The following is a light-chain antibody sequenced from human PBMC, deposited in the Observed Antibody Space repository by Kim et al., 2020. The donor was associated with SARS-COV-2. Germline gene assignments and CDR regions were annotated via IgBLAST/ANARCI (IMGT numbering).Light chain of an antibody. V-gene: IGLV9-49*01. CDR1: SGYSNYK. J-gene: IGLJ1*01. CDR3: GADHGSGSNFVYV. Sequence: QPVLTQPPSASASLGASVTLTCTLSSGYSNYKVDWYQQRPGKGPRFVMRVGTGGIVGSKGDGIPDRFSVLGSGLNRYLTIKNIQEEDESDYHCGADHGSGSNFVYVFATGTKVT. CDR2: VGTGGIVG.